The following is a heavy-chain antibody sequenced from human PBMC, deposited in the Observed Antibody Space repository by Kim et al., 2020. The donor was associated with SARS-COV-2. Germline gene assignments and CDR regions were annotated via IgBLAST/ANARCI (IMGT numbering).Heavy chain of an antibody. CDR3: AGPDVHRNRVVITTKTRAFDY. Sequence: SETLSLTCTVSGGSISSSSYYWGWIRQPPGKGLEWIGSIYYSGSTYYNPSLKSRVTISVDTSKNQFSLKLSSVTAADTAVYYCAGPDVHRNRVVITTKTRAFDYWGQGTLVTVSS. J-gene: IGHJ4*02. D-gene: IGHD3-22*01. CDR2: IYYSGST. CDR1: GGSISSSSYY. V-gene: IGHV4-39*01.